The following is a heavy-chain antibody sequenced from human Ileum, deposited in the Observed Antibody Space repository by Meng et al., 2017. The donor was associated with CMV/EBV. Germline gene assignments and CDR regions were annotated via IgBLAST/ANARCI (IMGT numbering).Heavy chain of an antibody. CDR1: GFTFSSYN. CDR3: ARDASGWINWFYS. D-gene: IGHD6-19*01. Sequence: GESLKISCVASGFTFSSYNMNWVRQAPGKGLEWISYIGTTGTTLYADSVKGRFTISRDDAKNSLFLQMNSLRADDTAVYYCARDASGWINWFYSWARETLAPFP. J-gene: IGHJ5*01. V-gene: IGHV3-69-1*01. CDR2: IGTTGTT.